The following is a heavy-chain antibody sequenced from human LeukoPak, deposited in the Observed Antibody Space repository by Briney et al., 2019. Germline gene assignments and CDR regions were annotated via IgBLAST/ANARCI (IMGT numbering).Heavy chain of an antibody. V-gene: IGHV3-21*01. J-gene: IGHJ4*02. CDR3: ARGGDSSSWYWNY. CDR2: ISSSSSYI. Sequence: GGSLRLSCAASGFTFSSYSMNWVRQAPGKGLEWVSSISSSSSYIYYADSVKGRFTISRDNAKNPLYLQMNSLRAEDTAVYYCARGGDSSSWYWNYWGQGTLVTVSS. D-gene: IGHD6-13*01. CDR1: GFTFSSYS.